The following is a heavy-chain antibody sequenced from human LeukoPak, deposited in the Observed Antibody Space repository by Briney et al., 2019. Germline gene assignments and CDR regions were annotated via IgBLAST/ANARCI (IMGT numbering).Heavy chain of an antibody. CDR3: ARIVVVTATQFDY. CDR1: GGSISSSSYY. Sequence: PSETLSLTCTVSGGSISSSSYYWGWIRQPPGKGLEWIGSIYYSGSTYYNPSLKSRVTISVDTSKNQFSLKLSSVTAADTAVYYCARIVVVTATQFDYWGQGTLVTVSS. J-gene: IGHJ4*02. CDR2: IYYSGST. V-gene: IGHV4-39*07. D-gene: IGHD2-21*02.